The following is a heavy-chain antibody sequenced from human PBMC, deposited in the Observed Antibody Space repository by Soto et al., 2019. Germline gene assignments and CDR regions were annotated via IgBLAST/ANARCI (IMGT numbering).Heavy chain of an antibody. D-gene: IGHD6-13*01. CDR1: GDSVSSNSAA. CDR2: TYYRSKWYN. Sequence: SQTLSLTCAISGDSVSSNSAAWNWIRQSPSRGLEWLGRTYYRSKWYNDYAVSVKSRITINPDTSKNQFSLQLNSVTPEDTAVYYCARDRQQLVSHYYYYYMDGWGKGTTVTVSS. CDR3: ARDRQQLVSHYYYYYMDG. J-gene: IGHJ6*03. V-gene: IGHV6-1*01.